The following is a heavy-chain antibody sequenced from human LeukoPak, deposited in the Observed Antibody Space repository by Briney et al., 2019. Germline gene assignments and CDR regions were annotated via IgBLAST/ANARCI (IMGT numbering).Heavy chain of an antibody. CDR2: LNGDGTNI. CDR3: ARSQSGVFDV. V-gene: IGHV3-74*01. D-gene: IGHD2-8*01. CDR1: GFTFSNYW. J-gene: IGHJ3*01. Sequence: GGSLRLSCVASGFTFSNYWMQWVRQVPGKGLVWVSRLNGDGTNIIYADSVRGRFTISRDNAENTLYLQMNSLRAEDTALYYCARSQSGVFDVWGQGTMVTVSS.